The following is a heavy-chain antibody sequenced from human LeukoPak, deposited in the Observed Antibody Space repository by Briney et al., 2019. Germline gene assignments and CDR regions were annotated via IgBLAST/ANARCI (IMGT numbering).Heavy chain of an antibody. CDR2: ISSSSAV. CDR3: ARPSMVQGTNIAAFDS. CDR1: GFTSNIYG. D-gene: IGHD3-10*01. J-gene: IGHJ4*02. Sequence: GGSLRLSCAASGFTSNIYGMSWVRQAPGKGLEWVSYISSSSAVYYADSVKGRFTISRDNAKNSLYLQMNSLRDEDTAVYYCARPSMVQGTNIAAFDSWGQGTLVTVSS. V-gene: IGHV3-48*02.